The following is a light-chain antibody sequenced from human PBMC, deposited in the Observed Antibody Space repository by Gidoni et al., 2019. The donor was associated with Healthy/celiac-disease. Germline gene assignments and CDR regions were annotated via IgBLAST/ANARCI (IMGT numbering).Light chain of an antibody. J-gene: IGKJ2*01. Sequence: DIVMTQSPDSLAVSLGERATINCKSSQSVLYSSNNKNYLAWYQQKPGQPPKLLIYWASTRESGVPDRFSGSGSGTDFTLTISSLQAEDVAVYYCQQYYSTLGGYTFGQGTKLEIK. V-gene: IGKV4-1*01. CDR2: WAS. CDR1: QSVLYSSNNKNY. CDR3: QQYYSTLGGYT.